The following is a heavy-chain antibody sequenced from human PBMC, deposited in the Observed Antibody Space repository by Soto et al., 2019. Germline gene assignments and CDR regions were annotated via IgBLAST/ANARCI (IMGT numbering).Heavy chain of an antibody. CDR3: ARIHWAQSSLDY. J-gene: IGHJ4*02. V-gene: IGHV4-30-2*01. CDR1: GGSIDSGAFS. Sequence: SETLSLTCAVSGGSIDSGAFSLSWIRQPPGKGLEWIGYVTHSGTAYSIPSLNGRLTLSVDSSQTQFSLKLTSVTAADSAFYYFARIHWAQSSLDYWGRGILVTVSS. D-gene: IGHD6-19*01. CDR2: VTHSGTA.